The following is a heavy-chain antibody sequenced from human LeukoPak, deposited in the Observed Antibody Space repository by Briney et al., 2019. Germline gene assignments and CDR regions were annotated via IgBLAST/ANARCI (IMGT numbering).Heavy chain of an antibody. J-gene: IGHJ5*02. V-gene: IGHV4-34*01. CDR2: INQSGST. Sequence: SETLSLTCAVYGGSFSGYYWSWIRQPPGKGLEWIGEINQSGSTNYNPSLKSRVTISVDTSKNQFSLKLSSVTAADTAVYYCARRGSSLIGFDPWGQGTLVTVSS. CDR3: ARRGSSLIGFDP. D-gene: IGHD6-13*01. CDR1: GGSFSGYY.